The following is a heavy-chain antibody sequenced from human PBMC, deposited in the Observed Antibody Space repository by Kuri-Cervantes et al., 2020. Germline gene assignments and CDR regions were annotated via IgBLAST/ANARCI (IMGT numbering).Heavy chain of an antibody. CDR2: IWYDGSNK. CDR3: ARHRDSTIWYYYYMDV. D-gene: IGHD2/OR15-2a*01. CDR1: GFTFSGHG. Sequence: GESLKISCAASGFTFSGHGMHWVRQAPGKGLEWVAVIWYDGSNKYYGDSVKGRFTISRDNSKNTLYLQMNSLRAEDTAIYYCARHRDSTIWYYYYMDVWGKGTTVTVS. J-gene: IGHJ6*03. V-gene: IGHV3-33*01.